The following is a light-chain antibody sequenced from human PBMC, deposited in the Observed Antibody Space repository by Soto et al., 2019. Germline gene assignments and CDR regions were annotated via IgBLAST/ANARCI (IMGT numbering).Light chain of an antibody. V-gene: IGLV3-21*02. CDR2: DNT. CDR1: NIGGKT. Sequence: SYELTQAPSVSVAPGQTAKIACGGDNIGGKTVHWYQQRPGQAPVMVVHDNTGRPSGIPERFSGSTSGNTATLTISGVEAGDEADYYCQVWDIRSECPLFGGGPPLTVL. CDR3: QVWDIRSECPL. J-gene: IGLJ7*01.